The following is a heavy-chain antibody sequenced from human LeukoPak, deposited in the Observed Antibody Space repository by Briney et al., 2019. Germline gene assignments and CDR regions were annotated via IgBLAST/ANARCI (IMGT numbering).Heavy chain of an antibody. D-gene: IGHD3-10*01. CDR3: ARDFLSYYGSGNWFDP. J-gene: IGHJ5*02. CDR1: GFTFSSYA. Sequence: HPGGSLRLSCAASGFTFSSYAMSWVRQAPGKGLEWVSSIHGGGATYYADSVRARFTISRDNAKNSLYLQMNSLRTEDTAVYYSARDFLSYYGSGNWFDPWGQGTLVTVSS. V-gene: IGHV3-23*01. CDR2: IHGGGAT.